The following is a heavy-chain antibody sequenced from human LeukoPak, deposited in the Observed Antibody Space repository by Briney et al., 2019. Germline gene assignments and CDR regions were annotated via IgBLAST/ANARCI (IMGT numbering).Heavy chain of an antibody. CDR1: GFTFSSYS. CDR3: ARAPAGSTTSQIDY. Sequence: GGSLRLSCAAYGFTFSSYSMNWVRQAPGKGLEWVSSISSSSSYIYYADSVKGRFTISRDNSKNTLFLQIDSLRVEDTAIYYCARAPAGSTTSQIDYWGQGTLVTVSS. J-gene: IGHJ4*02. CDR2: ISSSSSYI. V-gene: IGHV3-21*04. D-gene: IGHD2-2*01.